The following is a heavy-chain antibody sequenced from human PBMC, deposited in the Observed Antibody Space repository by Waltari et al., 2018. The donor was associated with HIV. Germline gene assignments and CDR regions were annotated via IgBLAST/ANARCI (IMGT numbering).Heavy chain of an antibody. V-gene: IGHV3-74*01. CDR3: TTDSGRYYGY. J-gene: IGHJ4*02. CDR1: GFSFTSYW. Sequence: EVQLVESGGGSVQPGGSLRLSCVASGFSFTSYWIHWVRQVPGKGVVWVSGISGDVSNTRYADSVKGRFTISRDNAKNTLYLQMNSLRDEDTAVYYCTTDSGRYYGYWGQGTLVTVTS. CDR2: ISGDVSNT. D-gene: IGHD1-26*01.